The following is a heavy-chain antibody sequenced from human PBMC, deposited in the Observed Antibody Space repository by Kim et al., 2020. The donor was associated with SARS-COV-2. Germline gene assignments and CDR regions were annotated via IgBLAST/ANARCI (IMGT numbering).Heavy chain of an antibody. V-gene: IGHV1-2*04. CDR2: INPNSGGT. Sequence: ASVKVSCKASGYTFTGYYMHWVRQAPGQGLEWMGWINPNSGGTNYAQKFQGWVTMTRDTSISTAYMELSRLRSDDTAVYYCARSGYYTIYGMDVWGQGTTVTVSS. CDR3: ARSGYYTIYGMDV. CDR1: GYTFTGYY. J-gene: IGHJ6*02. D-gene: IGHD3-3*01.